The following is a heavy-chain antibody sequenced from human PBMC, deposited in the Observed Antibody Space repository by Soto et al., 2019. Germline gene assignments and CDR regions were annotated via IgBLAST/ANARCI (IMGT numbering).Heavy chain of an antibody. D-gene: IGHD3-10*01. CDR3: ARGLITGRSYSGSWYYCHS. CDR1: GEAFSGHI. Sequence: QVQLQQSGAGLLKPSETLSLTCAVYGEAFSGHIWTWIRQTPGKGLQWIGQINHSGSASYNPSLNRPLTTSARTTTSPPDLALSYLPAAYTAAYSCARGLITGRSYSGSWYYCHSWGPGTQVTVSS. J-gene: IGHJ4*02. V-gene: IGHV4-34*01. CDR2: INHSGSA.